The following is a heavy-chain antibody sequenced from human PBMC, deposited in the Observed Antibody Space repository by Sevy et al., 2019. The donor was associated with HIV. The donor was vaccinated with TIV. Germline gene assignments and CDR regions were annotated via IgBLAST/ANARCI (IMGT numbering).Heavy chain of an antibody. V-gene: IGHV1-2*02. Sequence: ASVKVSCKASGYTFTGYYMHWVRQAPGQGLEWMGWINPNSGGTNYAQKFQGRVTMTRDTSISTAYMELSRLRSDDTAVYYCARGPARITMARGELLVDYWGQGTLVTVSS. J-gene: IGHJ4*02. CDR2: INPNSGGT. D-gene: IGHD3-10*01. CDR3: ARGPARITMARGELLVDY. CDR1: GYTFTGYY.